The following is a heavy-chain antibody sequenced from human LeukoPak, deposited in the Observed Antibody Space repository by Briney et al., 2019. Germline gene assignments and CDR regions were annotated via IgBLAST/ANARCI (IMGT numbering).Heavy chain of an antibody. Sequence: GGSLRLSCAASGFTFSSYSMNWVRQAPGKGLEWVSSISSSSYIYYADSVKGRFTISRDNAKNSLYLQMNSLRAEDTAVYYCARDRFSSGYLKYFDYWGQGTLVTVSS. V-gene: IGHV3-21*01. J-gene: IGHJ4*02. CDR3: ARDRFSSGYLKYFDY. D-gene: IGHD3-22*01. CDR1: GFTFSSYS. CDR2: ISSSSYI.